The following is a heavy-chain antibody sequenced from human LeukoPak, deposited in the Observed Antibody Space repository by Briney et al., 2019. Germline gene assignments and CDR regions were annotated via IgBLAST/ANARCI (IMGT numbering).Heavy chain of an antibody. CDR1: GSAFNNDA. Sequence: PGGSPRPACAASGSAFNNDALTWVRQPPGKGLEWVSTIVGDSTIEYYADSVKGRFTISSDNSKTMLFLHMNSLRAEDTPIYYCARQPYFYYYLDVWGKGTTVTVTS. V-gene: IGHV3-23*01. CDR3: ARQPYFYYYLDV. J-gene: IGHJ6*03. D-gene: IGHD5-18*01. CDR2: IVGDSTIE.